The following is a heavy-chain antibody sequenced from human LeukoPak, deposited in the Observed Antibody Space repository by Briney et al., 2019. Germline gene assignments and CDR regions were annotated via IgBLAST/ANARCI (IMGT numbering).Heavy chain of an antibody. V-gene: IGHV3-30*18. D-gene: IGHD2-15*01. Sequence: GGSLRLSCAASGFTFSSYGMHWVRQAPGKGLEWVAVISYDGSNKYYADSVKGRFTISRDNSKNTLYLQMNSLRAEDTAVYYCAKDRGVVEVAATLDYWGQGTLVTVSS. J-gene: IGHJ4*02. CDR1: GFTFSSYG. CDR2: ISYDGSNK. CDR3: AKDRGVVEVAATLDY.